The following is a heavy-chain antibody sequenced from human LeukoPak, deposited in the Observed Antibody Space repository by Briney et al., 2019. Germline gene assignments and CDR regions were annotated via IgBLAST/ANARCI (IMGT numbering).Heavy chain of an antibody. CDR3: ARTPITMVRLIDY. CDR2: INPNSGGT. D-gene: IGHD3-10*01. V-gene: IGHV1-2*02. Sequence: VASVKVSCKASGYTFTGYYMHWVRQALGQGLEWMGWINPNSGGTNYAQKFQGRVTMTRDTSISTAYMELSRLRSDDTAVYYCARTPITMVRLIDYWGQGTLVTVSS. J-gene: IGHJ4*02. CDR1: GYTFTGYY.